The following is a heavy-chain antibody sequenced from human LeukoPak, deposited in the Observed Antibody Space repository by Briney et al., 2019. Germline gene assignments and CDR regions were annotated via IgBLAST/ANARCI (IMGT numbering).Heavy chain of an antibody. CDR1: GDSMTTYY. V-gene: IGHV4-59*08. Sequence: PSETLSLTCTVSGDSMTTYYWSWIRQPPGKGLEWIGYIYYSGSTNYNPSLKSRVTISVDTSKNQFSLKLSSVTAADTAVYYCATGTVTVPYYFDYWGQGTLVTVSS. CDR3: ATGTVTVPYYFDY. J-gene: IGHJ4*02. CDR2: IYYSGST. D-gene: IGHD4-4*01.